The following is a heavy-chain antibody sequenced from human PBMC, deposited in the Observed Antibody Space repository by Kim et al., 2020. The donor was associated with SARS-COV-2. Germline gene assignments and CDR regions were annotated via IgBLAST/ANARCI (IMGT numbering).Heavy chain of an antibody. CDR2: IYYSGST. D-gene: IGHD5-12*01. Sequence: SETLSLTCTVSGGSIRSSNYYWGWIRQPPGQGLECIGNIYYSGSTYYNPSLKSRVTISVDTSKNQFSLKLSSVTAADTAVYYCARVGGDTGYAFSFWYF. CDR1: GGSIRSSNYY. V-gene: IGHV4-39*07. CDR3: ARVGGDTGYAFSFWYF. J-gene: IGHJ2*01.